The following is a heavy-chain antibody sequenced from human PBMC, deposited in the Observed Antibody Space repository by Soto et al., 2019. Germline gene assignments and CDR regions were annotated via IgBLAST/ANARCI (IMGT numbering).Heavy chain of an antibody. D-gene: IGHD5-12*01. J-gene: IGHJ4*02. Sequence: QVQLQESGPGLVKPSQTLSLTCTVSGGSISSGGYYWSWIRQHPGKGLEWIGYLYYSGSTYYNPSLKSRFTISVDTSKNQFSLKLSSVTAADTAVYYCATKTQWLRFGGAAYYFDYWGQGTLVTVSS. CDR2: LYYSGST. CDR1: GGSISSGGYY. V-gene: IGHV4-31*03. CDR3: ATKTQWLRFGGAAYYFDY.